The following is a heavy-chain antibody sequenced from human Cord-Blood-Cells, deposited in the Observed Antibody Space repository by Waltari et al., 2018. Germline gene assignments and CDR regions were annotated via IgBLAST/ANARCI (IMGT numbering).Heavy chain of an antibody. J-gene: IGHJ3*02. Sequence: QGLLARSGAAVRQPGASVKVSCEVFGYTITELAMHWARQATGKGREWMGGFDPEDGETIYAQKFQGRVTMTEDTSTDTAYMELSSLRSKNTAVYYYATGVMGLGAFDIWGQETMVTVSS. CDR1: GYTITELA. CDR2: FDPEDGET. CDR3: ATGVMGLGAFDI. D-gene: IGHD2-8*01. V-gene: IGHV1-24*01.